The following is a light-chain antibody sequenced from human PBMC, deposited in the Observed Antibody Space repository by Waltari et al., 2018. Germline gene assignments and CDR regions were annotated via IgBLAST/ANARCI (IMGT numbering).Light chain of an antibody. V-gene: IGKV4-1*01. CDR3: HQYYNTPYS. CDR2: WAS. Sequence: DIVMTQSPDSLAVSLGARATIDCKSSRTVLYDSNNKNYVAWYQQKPGQPPNLLIYWASTRKSGVPDRFSGSGSGTDFTLTISTLQAEDVAVYYCHQYYNTPYSYGQGTKLEIK. J-gene: IGKJ2*03. CDR1: RTVLYDSNNKNY.